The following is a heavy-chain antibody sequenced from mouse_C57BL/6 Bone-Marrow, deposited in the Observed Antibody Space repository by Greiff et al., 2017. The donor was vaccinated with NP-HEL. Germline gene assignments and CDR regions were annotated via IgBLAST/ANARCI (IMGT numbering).Heavy chain of an antibody. J-gene: IGHJ1*03. CDR1: GFNIKDDY. CDR2: IDPENGDT. D-gene: IGHD1-1*01. CDR3: TPIVYYGSSYGYFDV. Sequence: EVQGVESGAELVRPGASVKLSCTASGFNIKDDYMHWVKQRPEQGLEWIGWIDPENGDTEYASKFQGKATITADTSSNTAYLQRSSLTSEDTAFYYCTPIVYYGSSYGYFDVWGTGTTVTVSS. V-gene: IGHV14-4*01.